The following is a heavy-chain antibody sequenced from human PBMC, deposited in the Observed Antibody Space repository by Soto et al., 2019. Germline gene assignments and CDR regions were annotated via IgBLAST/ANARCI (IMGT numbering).Heavy chain of an antibody. D-gene: IGHD5-18*01. CDR2: IYYSGST. Sequence: PSETLSLTCIASGGSISNYYWSWIRQPPGKGLEWIGHIYYSGSTNYNPSLTSRVTISVDTSKNQFSLKLSSVTAADTAVYYCARHRYSYGVYYFDYWGQGTLVTVSS. CDR1: GGSISNYY. J-gene: IGHJ4*02. CDR3: ARHRYSYGVYYFDY. V-gene: IGHV4-59*08.